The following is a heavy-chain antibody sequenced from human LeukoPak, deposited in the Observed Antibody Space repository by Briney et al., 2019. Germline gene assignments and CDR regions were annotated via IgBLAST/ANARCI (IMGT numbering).Heavy chain of an antibody. D-gene: IGHD3-3*01. J-gene: IGHJ3*02. V-gene: IGHV1-2*06. CDR3: ASFGNRGNSDDAFDI. CDR2: FNPNTGGTPYV. CDR1: GYIFTDYY. Sequence: GASVKVSCKASGYIFTDYYMHWVRQAPGQGLEWMGRFNPNTGGTPYVRYAQKFQGRVTMTRDTSLSTAYMELSRLGSDDTAVYYCASFGNRGNSDDAFDIWGQGTMVTVSS.